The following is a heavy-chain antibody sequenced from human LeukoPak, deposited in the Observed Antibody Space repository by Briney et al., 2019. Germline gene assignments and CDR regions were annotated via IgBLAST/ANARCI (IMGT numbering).Heavy chain of an antibody. V-gene: IGHV4-39*01. CDR1: GGSISSSSYY. J-gene: IGHJ4*02. CDR2: IYYSGST. CDR3: ARADFWSGYFDY. D-gene: IGHD3-3*01. Sequence: SETLSLTCTVSGGSISSSSYYWGWIRQPPGKGLEWIGSIYYSGSTYYNPSLKSRLTISVDTSKNQFSLKLTSVTAADTAVYYCARADFWSGYFDYWGQGTLVTASS.